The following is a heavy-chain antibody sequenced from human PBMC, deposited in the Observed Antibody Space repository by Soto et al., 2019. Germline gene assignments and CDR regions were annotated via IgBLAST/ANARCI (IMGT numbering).Heavy chain of an antibody. D-gene: IGHD3-3*01. V-gene: IGHV3-30-3*01. CDR2: ISYDGSNK. CDR3: ARVYRDFWSGYAYGMDV. J-gene: IGHJ6*02. Sequence: GGSLRLSCAASGFTFSSYAMHWVRQAPGKGLEWVAVISYDGSNKYYADSVKGRFTISRDNSKNTLYLQLNSLRAEDTAVYYCARVYRDFWSGYAYGMDVWGQGTSLTVSS. CDR1: GFTFSSYA.